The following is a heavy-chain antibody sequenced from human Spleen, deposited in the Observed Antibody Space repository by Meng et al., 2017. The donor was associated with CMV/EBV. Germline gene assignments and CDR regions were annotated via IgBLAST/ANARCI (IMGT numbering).Heavy chain of an antibody. J-gene: IGHJ5*02. Sequence: GESLKISCTASGFTFSNYWMSWVRQAPEKGLEWVANIKQDGSEKYYVDSVKGRFTISRDNAKKTMYLQMDSLRAEDTALYYCAKGPQAIQINWFDPWGQGTLVTVSS. CDR1: GFTFSNYW. CDR2: IKQDGSEK. CDR3: AKGPQAIQINWFDP. V-gene: IGHV3-7*03.